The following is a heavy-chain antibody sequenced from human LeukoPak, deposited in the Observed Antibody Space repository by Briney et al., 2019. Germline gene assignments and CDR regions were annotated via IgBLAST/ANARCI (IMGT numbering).Heavy chain of an antibody. CDR1: GFTVSSNY. D-gene: IGHD2-21*02. V-gene: IGHV3-53*01. CDR3: ARVMVVVTASYYFDY. CDR2: IYSGGST. J-gene: IGHJ4*02. Sequence: GGSLRLSCAASGFTVSSNYMSWVRQAPGKGLEWVSVIYSGGSTYYADSVKGRFTISRDNSKNTLYLQMNSLRAEDTAVHYCARVMVVVTASYYFDYWGQGTLVTVSS.